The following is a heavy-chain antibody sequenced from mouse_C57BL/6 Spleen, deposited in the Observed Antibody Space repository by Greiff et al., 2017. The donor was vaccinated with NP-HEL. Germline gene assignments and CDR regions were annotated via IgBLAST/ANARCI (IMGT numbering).Heavy chain of an antibody. Sequence: VQLQQSGAELVKPGASVKISCKASGYAFSSYWMNWVKQRPGKGLEWIGQIYPGDGDTNYNGKFKGKDTLTADKSSSTAYMQLSSLASEDSAVYFCARGGHGSSYFDYWGQGTTLTVSS. D-gene: IGHD1-1*01. V-gene: IGHV1-80*01. CDR3: ARGGHGSSYFDY. J-gene: IGHJ2*01. CDR1: GYAFSSYW. CDR2: IYPGDGDT.